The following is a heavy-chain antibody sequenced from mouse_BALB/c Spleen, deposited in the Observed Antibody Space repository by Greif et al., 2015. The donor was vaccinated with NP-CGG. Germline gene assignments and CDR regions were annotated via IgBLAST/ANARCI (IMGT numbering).Heavy chain of an antibody. V-gene: IGHV14-3*02. CDR3: APYYYGSSVFAY. CDR1: GFNIKDTY. CDR2: IDPANGNT. D-gene: IGHD1-1*01. J-gene: IGHJ3*01. Sequence: EVQLQQSGAELVKPGASVKLSCTASGFNIKDTYMHWVKQRPEQGLEWIGRIDPANGNTKYDPKFQGKATITADTSSNTAFLQLSILTSEDTAVYYCAPYYYGSSVFAYWGQGTLVTVSA.